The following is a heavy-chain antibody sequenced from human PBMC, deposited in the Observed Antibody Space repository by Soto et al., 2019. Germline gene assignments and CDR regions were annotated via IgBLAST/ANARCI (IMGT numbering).Heavy chain of an antibody. CDR2: IKQDGSEK. V-gene: IGHV3-7*01. CDR1: GFTFSSYW. Sequence: EVQLVESGGGLVQPGGSLRLSCAASGFTFSSYWMSWVRQAPGKGLECVANIKQDGSEKYYVDSVKGRFTISRDNAKNSLYLQMNSLRAEDTAVYYCARGLSGYDPHYYYYMDVWGKGTTVTVSS. J-gene: IGHJ6*03. D-gene: IGHD5-12*01. CDR3: ARGLSGYDPHYYYYMDV.